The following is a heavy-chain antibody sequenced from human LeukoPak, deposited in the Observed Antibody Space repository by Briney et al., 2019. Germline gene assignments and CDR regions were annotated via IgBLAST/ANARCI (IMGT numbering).Heavy chain of an antibody. V-gene: IGHV1-18*01. Sequence: ASVKVSCRASGYTFTNSDITWVRQAPGQRLEWMGRISTSNGDTNYAAKLQGRVTMTTDTSTSTVYMELGSLTFDDTAVYFCARDLLGSGYSKNAFHIWGQGTLVTVSS. J-gene: IGHJ3*02. CDR2: ISTSNGDT. D-gene: IGHD3-22*01. CDR3: ARDLLGSGYSKNAFHI. CDR1: GYTFTNSD.